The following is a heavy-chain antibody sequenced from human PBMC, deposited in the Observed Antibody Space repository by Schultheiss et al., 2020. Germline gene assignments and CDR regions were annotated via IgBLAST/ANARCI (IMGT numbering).Heavy chain of an antibody. V-gene: IGHV3-33*05. J-gene: IGHJ4*02. CDR2: ISYDGSNK. CDR1: RFTFSTYG. CDR3: ARGGYSYGFDY. Sequence: GESLKISCAASRFTFSTYGMHWVRQAPGKGLEWVAVISYDGSNKYYADSVKGRFTISRDNAKNSLYLQMNSLRAEDTAVYYCARGGYSYGFDYWGQGILVTVSS. D-gene: IGHD5-18*01.